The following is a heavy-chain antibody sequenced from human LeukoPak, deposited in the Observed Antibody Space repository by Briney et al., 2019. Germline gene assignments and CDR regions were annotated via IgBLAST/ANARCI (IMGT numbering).Heavy chain of an antibody. CDR3: AKDHPSGYYFDY. D-gene: IGHD1-14*01. J-gene: IGHJ4*02. CDR2: ISGSGGST. V-gene: IGHV3-23*01. CDR1: GSTFSTYA. Sequence: GGSLRLSCAGSGSTFSTYAMSWVRQAPGKGLEWVSAISGSGGSTFNADSVKGRFTISRDNSKNTLFLQMNSLRAEDTAIYYCAKDHPSGYYFDYWGQGTLVTVSS.